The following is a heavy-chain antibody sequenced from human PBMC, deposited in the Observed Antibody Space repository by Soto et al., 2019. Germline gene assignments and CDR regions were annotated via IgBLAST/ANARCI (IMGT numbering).Heavy chain of an antibody. V-gene: IGHV4-39*01. CDR1: GGSISSSSYY. D-gene: IGHD1-7*01. CDR3: ASQTGATVQIDY. J-gene: IGHJ4*02. Sequence: QLQLQESGPGLVKPSETLSLTCTVSGGSISSSSYYWGWIRQPPGKGLEWIGSIYYSGSTYYNPSLKTRVIISVDSSKNRFSLKLSSLTAADTAVYYCASQTGATVQIDYWGQGTLVTVSS. CDR2: IYYSGST.